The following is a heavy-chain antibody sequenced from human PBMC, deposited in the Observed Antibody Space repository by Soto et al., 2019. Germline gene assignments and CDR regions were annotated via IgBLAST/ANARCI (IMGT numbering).Heavy chain of an antibody. CDR1: CGSITNYY. J-gene: IGHJ4*02. V-gene: IGHV4-59*01. D-gene: IGHD5-18*01. Sequence: SETLSLIRSVCCGSITNYYWSWMRQPPGKGLEWIGYIYSSGSTNYNPSLKSRVTISADTSKNQVSLKLTSVTAADTAVYYCARDHPHSYGIYHFDYWGQGTLVTVS. CDR2: IYSSGST. CDR3: ARDHPHSYGIYHFDY.